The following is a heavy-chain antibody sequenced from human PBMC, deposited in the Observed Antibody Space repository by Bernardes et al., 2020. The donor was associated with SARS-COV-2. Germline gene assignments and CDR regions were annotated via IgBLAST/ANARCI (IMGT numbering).Heavy chain of an antibody. D-gene: IGHD6-13*01. CDR2: IWYDGSGQ. CDR3: ARAHSSSWAYFGY. Sequence: SLRFSCSASGFTFSSCAMHWVRQAPGTGLEWVAVIWYDGSGQYYADSVKGRFTISRDNSKNTLYLQMNSLRGEDTALYYCARAHSSSWAYFGYWGQGTLVSVSS. J-gene: IGHJ4*02. V-gene: IGHV3-33*01. CDR1: GFTFSSCA.